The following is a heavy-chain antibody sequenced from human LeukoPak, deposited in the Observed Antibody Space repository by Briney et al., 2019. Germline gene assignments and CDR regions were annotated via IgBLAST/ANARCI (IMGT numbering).Heavy chain of an antibody. CDR3: ASQYCSGGSCYGFDY. D-gene: IGHD2-15*01. Sequence: SETLTLTCAVSGGSINSNKWWSWVRQPPGKGLEWIGEIYHSGSTNYNPSLKSRVTISVDKSKNQFSLKLSSVTAADTAVYYCASQYCSGGSCYGFDYWGQGTLVTVSS. CDR1: GGSINSNKW. CDR2: IYHSGST. J-gene: IGHJ4*02. V-gene: IGHV4-4*02.